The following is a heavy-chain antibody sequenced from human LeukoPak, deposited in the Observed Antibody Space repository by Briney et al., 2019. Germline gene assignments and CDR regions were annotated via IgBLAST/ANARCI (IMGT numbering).Heavy chain of an antibody. CDR1: GFTFNSYT. CDR3: AKAMGATLFDY. Sequence: GGSLRLSCAASGFTFNSYTMSWVRQAPGKGLEWVSAISDSGYSTYYADSVKGRFTISRDRPKNTVYLQMNSLRAGDTAVYYCAKAMGATLFDYRGQGTLVTVSS. J-gene: IGHJ4*02. V-gene: IGHV3-23*01. D-gene: IGHD1-26*01. CDR2: ISDSGYST.